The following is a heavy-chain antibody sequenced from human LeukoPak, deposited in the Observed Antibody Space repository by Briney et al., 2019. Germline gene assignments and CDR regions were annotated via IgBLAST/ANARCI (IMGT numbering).Heavy chain of an antibody. D-gene: IGHD2-21*02. J-gene: IGHJ4*02. CDR1: GLSVSSKF. CDR3: ARGYGLLFERPLGY. V-gene: IGHV3-66*01. CDR2: VYSGGSS. Sequence: PGGSLRISCAASGLSVSSKFLSWVRRAPGKGLEWVAVVYSGGSSHYADAVKDRFIISRDTSKNTLDLQMCSLRVEDTAVYYCARGYGLLFERPLGYWGQGTLVTVSS.